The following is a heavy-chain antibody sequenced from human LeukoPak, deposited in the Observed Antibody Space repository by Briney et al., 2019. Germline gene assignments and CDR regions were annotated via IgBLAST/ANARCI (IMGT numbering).Heavy chain of an antibody. CDR1: GFTFSSYA. J-gene: IGHJ4*02. CDR2: ISSTGSII. V-gene: IGHV3-48*03. CDR3: ARDRPPSRAYPIFDY. Sequence: GGSLRLSCVASGFTFSSYAMNWVRQAPGKGLEWVSYISSTGSIIYYADSVKGRFTFSRDNAKNSLYLQMNSLRVEDTAVYYCARDRPPSRAYPIFDYWGQGILVTVSS. D-gene: IGHD2-2*01.